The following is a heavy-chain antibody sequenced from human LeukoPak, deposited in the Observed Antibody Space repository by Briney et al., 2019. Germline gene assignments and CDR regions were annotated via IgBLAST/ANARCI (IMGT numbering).Heavy chain of an antibody. Sequence: GGSLRLSCAASGFAFSSYSMSWVRQAPGKGLEWVGFITSKAYGGTTDYAASVKGRFTISRDDSKSIAYLQMNSLKTEDTAVYYCTREGRDYGDYFDYWGQGTLVTVSS. J-gene: IGHJ4*02. D-gene: IGHD4-17*01. V-gene: IGHV3-49*04. CDR1: GFAFSSYS. CDR3: TREGRDYGDYFDY. CDR2: ITSKAYGGTT.